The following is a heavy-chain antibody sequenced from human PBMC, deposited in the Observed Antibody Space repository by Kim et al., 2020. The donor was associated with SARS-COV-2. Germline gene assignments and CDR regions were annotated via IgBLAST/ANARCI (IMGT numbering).Heavy chain of an antibody. Sequence: GGSLRLSCAASGFTFTNYWMTWVRQAPGKGLEWVANIKQDGSEKYYVDSVKGRFTISRDNAKNSLHLQMNSLRAEDTAVYYCARDRYSSSVGRSDYWGQG. CDR2: IKQDGSEK. CDR3: ARDRYSSSVGRSDY. J-gene: IGHJ4*02. D-gene: IGHD6-19*01. CDR1: GFTFTNYW. V-gene: IGHV3-7*01.